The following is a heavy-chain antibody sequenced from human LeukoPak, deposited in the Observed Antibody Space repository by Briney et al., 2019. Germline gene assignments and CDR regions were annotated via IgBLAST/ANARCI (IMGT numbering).Heavy chain of an antibody. CDR3: ARSIVVVTYLAY. J-gene: IGHJ4*02. V-gene: IGHV3-30-3*01. Sequence: PGGSLRLPCAASGFAFSSYALHWVRQAPGQGLQWVASISYDGNNKYYADSVRGRFTISRDSAKNTLYLQMNSLSTEDTAMYYCARSIVVVTYLAYWGQGTLVTVSS. CDR1: GFAFSSYA. CDR2: ISYDGNNK. D-gene: IGHD2-21*02.